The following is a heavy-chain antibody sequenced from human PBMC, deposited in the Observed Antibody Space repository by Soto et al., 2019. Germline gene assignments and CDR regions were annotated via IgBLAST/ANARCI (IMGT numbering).Heavy chain of an antibody. CDR2: ISSSSSTI. CDR1: GFTFSSYS. J-gene: IGHJ6*03. V-gene: IGHV3-48*01. Sequence: EVQLVESGGGLVQPGGSLRLSCAASGFTFSSYSMNWVRQAPGKGLEWVSYISSSSSTIYYADSVKGRFTISRDNAKNSLYLQMNSLRAEDKAVYYCATERGDYGDHYYYYYMDVWGKGTTVTVSS. D-gene: IGHD4-17*01. CDR3: ATERGDYGDHYYYYYMDV.